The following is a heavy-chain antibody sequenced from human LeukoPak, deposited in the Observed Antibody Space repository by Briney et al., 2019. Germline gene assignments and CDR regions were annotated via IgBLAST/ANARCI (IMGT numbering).Heavy chain of an antibody. D-gene: IGHD6-13*01. Sequence: GGSLRLTCAASGVTFSSYSMNWVRQAPGKGLEWVSSISSSSSNIYTTTSVKVQFTSSKDNPKNTLYLQIARLRAEDTAVYYFAGGIAAAGTALYNWGQGTPLTASS. V-gene: IGHV3-21*04. CDR1: GVTFSSYS. J-gene: IGHJ4*01. CDR2: ISSSSSNI. CDR3: AGGIAAAGTALYN.